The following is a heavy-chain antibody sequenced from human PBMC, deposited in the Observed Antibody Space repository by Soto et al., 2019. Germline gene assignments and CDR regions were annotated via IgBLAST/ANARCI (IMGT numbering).Heavy chain of an antibody. CDR3: TRHGDDFWSGYFYGMDV. D-gene: IGHD3-3*01. CDR2: IRSKANSYAT. Sequence: SLRLSCAASGFTFSGSAMHWVRQASGKGLEWVGRIRSKANSYATAYAASVKGRFTISRDDSKNTAYLQMNSLKTEDTAVYYCTRHGDDFWSGYFYGMDVWGQGTTVTVSS. V-gene: IGHV3-73*01. CDR1: GFTFSGSA. J-gene: IGHJ6*02.